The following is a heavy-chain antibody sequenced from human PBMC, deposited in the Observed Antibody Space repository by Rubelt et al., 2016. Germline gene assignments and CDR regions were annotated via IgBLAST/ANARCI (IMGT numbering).Heavy chain of an antibody. Sequence: GKGLEWVSYISSSSSTIYYADSVKGRFTISRDNAKNSLYLQMNSLRAEDTAVYYCARDPGYSSSSGTFDYWGQG. CDR3: ARDPGYSSSSGTFDY. J-gene: IGHJ4*02. D-gene: IGHD6-6*01. V-gene: IGHV3-11*01. CDR2: ISSSSSTI.